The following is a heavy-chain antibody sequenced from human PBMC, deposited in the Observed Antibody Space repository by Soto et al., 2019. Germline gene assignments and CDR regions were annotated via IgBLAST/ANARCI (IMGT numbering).Heavy chain of an antibody. D-gene: IGHD3-3*01. J-gene: IGHJ4*02. CDR2: ISAGNGNT. Sequence: ASVKVSCKASGYTFSSHAMHWVRQAPGQRLQWMGWISAGNGNTKYSQKFQGRVAITRDTSASTAYMELSSLRSEDTAVYYCARDGARITVFGVVYYFDYWGQGTLVTVSS. CDR3: ARDGARITVFGVVYYFDY. V-gene: IGHV1-3*01. CDR1: GYTFSSHA.